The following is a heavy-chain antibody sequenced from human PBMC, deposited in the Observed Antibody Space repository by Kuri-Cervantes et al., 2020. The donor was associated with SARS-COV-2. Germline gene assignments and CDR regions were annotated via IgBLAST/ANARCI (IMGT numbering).Heavy chain of an antibody. CDR2: INQDGSEK. D-gene: IGHD2-8*01. J-gene: IGHJ4*02. Sequence: GESLKISCAASGLTFTNSWISWVRQAPGKGLEWVANINQDGSEKHSVDSVRGRFTISRDDAANSVDLLLNSLRVEDTAVYYCVNETFGVLDSWGQGSLVTVSS. CDR3: VNETFGVLDS. CDR1: GLTFTNSW. V-gene: IGHV3-7*01.